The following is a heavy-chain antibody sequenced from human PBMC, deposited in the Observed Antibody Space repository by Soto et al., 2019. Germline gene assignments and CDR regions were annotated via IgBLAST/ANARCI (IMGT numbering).Heavy chain of an antibody. D-gene: IGHD2-15*01. J-gene: IGHJ4*02. Sequence: QVQLVQSGAEVKKPGSSVKVSCKASGGTFSSYAISWVRQAPGQGLDWMGGIIPIFGTANYAQKFQGRVTITADEATSTAYMELSSLRSEDTAVYYCARAPRGYCSGGSCYYFDYWGQGTLVTVSS. CDR1: GGTFSSYA. CDR2: IIPIFGTA. CDR3: ARAPRGYCSGGSCYYFDY. V-gene: IGHV1-69*01.